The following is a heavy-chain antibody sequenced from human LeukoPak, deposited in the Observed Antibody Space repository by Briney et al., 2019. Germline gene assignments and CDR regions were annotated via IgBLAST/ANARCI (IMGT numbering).Heavy chain of an antibody. D-gene: IGHD3-10*01. Sequence: PSETLSLTCTVSGGPISSYYWSWIRQPAGKGLEWIGRIYTSGSTNYNLPLKSRVTMSVDTSKNQFSLKLSSVTAADTAVYYCARELLWFGTYYYGMDVWGQGTTVTVSS. CDR3: ARELLWFGTYYYGMDV. J-gene: IGHJ6*02. CDR2: IYTSGST. CDR1: GGPISSYY. V-gene: IGHV4-4*07.